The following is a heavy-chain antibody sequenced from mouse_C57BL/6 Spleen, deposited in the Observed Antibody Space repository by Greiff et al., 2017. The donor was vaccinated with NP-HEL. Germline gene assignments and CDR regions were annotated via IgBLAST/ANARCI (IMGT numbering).Heavy chain of an antibody. CDR1: GFNIKDYY. V-gene: IGHV14-1*01. D-gene: IGHD1-1*01. CDR2: IDPEDGDT. J-gene: IGHJ3*01. Sequence: EVKLVESGAELVRPGASVKLSCTASGFNIKDYYMHWVKQRPEQGLEWIGRIDPEDGDTEYAPKFQGKATMTADTSSNTAYLQLSSLTSEDTAVYYCLYYGSSYAWFAYWGQGTLVTVSA. CDR3: LYYGSSYAWFAY.